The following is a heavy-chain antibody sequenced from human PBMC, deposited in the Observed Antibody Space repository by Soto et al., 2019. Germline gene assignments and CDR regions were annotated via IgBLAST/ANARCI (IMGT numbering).Heavy chain of an antibody. CDR3: RRIRGLGEDSPYFDH. CDR1: RGSISNYF. D-gene: IGHD3-16*01. J-gene: IGHJ4*02. CDR2: ISYSGTP. V-gene: IGHV4-59*01. Sequence: QVQLQEWGPGLVKPSETLSLTCIVSRGSISNYFWTWIRQPPGRGLEWIGYISYSGTPNYNASLKSRVTISVDPSANQFSLRVRSVTAAATAVYYGRRIRGLGEDSPYFDHWGPGARVTVSS.